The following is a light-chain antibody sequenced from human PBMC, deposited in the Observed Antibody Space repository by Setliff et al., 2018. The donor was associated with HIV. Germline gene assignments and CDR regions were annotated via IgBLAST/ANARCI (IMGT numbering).Light chain of an antibody. CDR3: QQFFSTPET. V-gene: IGKV4-1*01. CDR1: QSVLYSSHNKNY. J-gene: IGKJ1*01. CDR2: WAS. Sequence: DIVMTQSPDSLSMSVGERATINCKASQSVLYSSHNKNYLAWYQQKAGQPPKLLIYWASIRESGVPDRFSGSGSGTDFTLTISSLQAEDVAVYYCQQFFSTPETFGQGTKMDIK.